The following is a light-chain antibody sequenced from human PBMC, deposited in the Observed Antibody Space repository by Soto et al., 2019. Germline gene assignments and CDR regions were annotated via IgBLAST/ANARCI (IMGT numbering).Light chain of an antibody. CDR3: QQYNTYPLT. CDR2: KAS. CDR1: QSISTW. Sequence: DIQRTQSPSTLSASVGDRVTITCRASQSISTWLAWYQQKPGKAPKLLIYKASNLEGGVPSRFSGSGSGTEFTITISSLQPDDFATYYCQQYNTYPLTFGGGTKVDIK. V-gene: IGKV1-5*03. J-gene: IGKJ4*01.